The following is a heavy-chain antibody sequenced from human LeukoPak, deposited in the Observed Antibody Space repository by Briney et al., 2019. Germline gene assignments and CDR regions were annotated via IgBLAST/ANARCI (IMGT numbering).Heavy chain of an antibody. Sequence: SETLSLTCTVSGGSIRSYYWSWIRAPPGRGLEWIGYIYYSGSTNYNPSLKSRVTISVDTSKNQFSLKLSSVTAADTAIYYCARTAANYFDYWGQGTLVTVSS. CDR2: IYYSGST. D-gene: IGHD6-13*01. V-gene: IGHV4-59*01. J-gene: IGHJ4*02. CDR3: ARTAANYFDY. CDR1: GGSIRSYY.